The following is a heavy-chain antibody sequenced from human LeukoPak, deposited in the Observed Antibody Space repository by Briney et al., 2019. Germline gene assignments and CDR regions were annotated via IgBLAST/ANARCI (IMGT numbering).Heavy chain of an antibody. CDR1: GFTFSIYW. J-gene: IGHJ4*02. CDR3: ARSTVTTLGDY. V-gene: IGHV3-74*01. Sequence: GGSLRLSCAASGFTFSIYWMDWVRQAPGKGLVWVSLINGDGSSIAYADSVKGRFTISRDNAKNTLYLQMSSLRAEDTAVYYCARSTVTTLGDYWGQGTLVTVSS. D-gene: IGHD4-17*01. CDR2: INGDGSSI.